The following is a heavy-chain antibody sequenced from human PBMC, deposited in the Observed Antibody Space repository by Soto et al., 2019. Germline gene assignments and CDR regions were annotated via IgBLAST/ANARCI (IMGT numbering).Heavy chain of an antibody. CDR3: AKDPGYGGRGYFQH. J-gene: IGHJ1*01. CDR1: GFTFSSYA. Sequence: VQLLESGGGLVQPVGSLRLSCAASGFTFSSYAMSWVRQAPGKWLEWVSAISGSGGSTYYADSVKGRFTISRDNSKNTLYLQMNSLRAEDTAVYYCAKDPGYGGRGYFQHWGQGTLVTVSS. CDR2: ISGSGGST. D-gene: IGHD4-17*01. V-gene: IGHV3-23*01.